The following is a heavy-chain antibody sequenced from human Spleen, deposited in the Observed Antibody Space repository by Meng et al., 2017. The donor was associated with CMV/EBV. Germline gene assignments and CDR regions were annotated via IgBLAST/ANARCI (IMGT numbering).Heavy chain of an antibody. V-gene: IGHV1-69*02. Sequence: SVKVSCKAPGGIFSSNSFNWVRQAPGQGLEWMGRIIPILDLAKYPQKFQGRVTITADKSANTVYMELNSLRSEDTAVYFCARAFCGGDCYSQSSYGMDVWGQGTTVTVSS. J-gene: IGHJ6*02. CDR3: ARAFCGGDCYSQSSYGMDV. D-gene: IGHD2-21*01. CDR2: IIPILDLA. CDR1: GGIFSSNS.